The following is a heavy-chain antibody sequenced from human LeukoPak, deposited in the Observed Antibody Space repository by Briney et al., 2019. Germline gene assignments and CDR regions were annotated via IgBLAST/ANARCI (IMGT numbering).Heavy chain of an antibody. CDR2: IFYSGTT. CDR1: GGSIRSYY. Sequence: SETLSLTCTVSGGSIRSYYWSWIRQPPGKGLEWVGYIFYSGTTDSSPSLKSRVTISVDTSKNQFSLKLSSVTAADTAVYYCARGSKYYDILGWGQGTLVTVSS. CDR3: ARGSKYYDILG. V-gene: IGHV4-59*08. J-gene: IGHJ4*02. D-gene: IGHD3-9*01.